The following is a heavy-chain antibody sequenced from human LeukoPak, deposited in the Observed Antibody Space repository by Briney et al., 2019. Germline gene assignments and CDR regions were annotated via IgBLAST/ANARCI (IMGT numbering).Heavy chain of an antibody. D-gene: IGHD6-13*01. CDR3: ARGGGIAAAGTGT. CDR2: INHSGST. J-gene: IGHJ5*02. V-gene: IGHV4-34*01. CDR1: GGSFSGYY. Sequence: SETLSLTCAVYGGSFSGYYWSWIRQPPGKGLEWIGEINHSGSTNYNPSLKSRVTISADTSKNQFSLKLSSVTAADTAVYYCARGGGIAAAGTGTWGQGTLVTVSS.